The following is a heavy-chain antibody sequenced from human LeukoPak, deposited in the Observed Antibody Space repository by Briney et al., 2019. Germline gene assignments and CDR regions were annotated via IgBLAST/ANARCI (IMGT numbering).Heavy chain of an antibody. V-gene: IGHV4-59*01. CDR1: GDSTRSSY. Sequence: SETLSLTCTVSGDSTRSSYWSWIRQPPGKGLEWVGYIYYSGSTNYNPSLKSRVTISVDTSKNQFSLRLSSVTAADTAIYYCARVTPLYDHYYFDWWGQGTLVTVSS. J-gene: IGHJ4*02. D-gene: IGHD3-22*01. CDR2: IYYSGST. CDR3: ARVTPLYDHYYFDW.